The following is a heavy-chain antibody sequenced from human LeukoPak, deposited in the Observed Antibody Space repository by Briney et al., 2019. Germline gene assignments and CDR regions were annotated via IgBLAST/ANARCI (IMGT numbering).Heavy chain of an antibody. CDR2: ITSSSSTA. CDR3: ARDHDNYMDV. J-gene: IGHJ6*03. CDR1: GFTFSSYS. V-gene: IGHV3-48*01. D-gene: IGHD3-9*01. Sequence: GGSLRLSCAASGFTFSSYSMNWVRQAPGKGLEWVSKITSSSSTAFYADSVKGRFTISRDNAKNSLYLQMNSLRAEDTAVYYCARDHDNYMDVWGKGTTVTVSS.